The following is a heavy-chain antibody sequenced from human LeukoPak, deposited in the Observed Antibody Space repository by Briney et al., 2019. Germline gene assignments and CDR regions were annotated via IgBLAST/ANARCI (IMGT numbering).Heavy chain of an antibody. CDR1: GFTFSSYA. CDR2: IKQDGSQK. V-gene: IGHV3-7*01. CDR3: ARAIAAAASY. D-gene: IGHD6-13*01. Sequence: GGSLRLSCAASGFTFSSYAMSWVRQAPGKGLEWVANIKQDGSQKYYVDSVKGRFTISRDNAKNLLHLQMNSLRAEDTAVYYCARAIAAAASYWGQGTLVTVSS. J-gene: IGHJ4*02.